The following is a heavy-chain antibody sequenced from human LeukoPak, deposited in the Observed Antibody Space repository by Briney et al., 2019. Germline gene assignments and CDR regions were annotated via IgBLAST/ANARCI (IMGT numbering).Heavy chain of an antibody. CDR2: INSDGSST. CDR1: GFTFSDYW. Sequence: GGSLRLSCAASGFTFSDYWMHWVRQAPGKGLVWVSRINSDGSSTSFADSVKGRFNISRDNAKNTLYLQMSSLRAEDTAVYYCARVDDLDAFDIWGQGTLVTVSS. V-gene: IGHV3-74*01. CDR3: ARVDDLDAFDI. J-gene: IGHJ3*02. D-gene: IGHD2-2*03.